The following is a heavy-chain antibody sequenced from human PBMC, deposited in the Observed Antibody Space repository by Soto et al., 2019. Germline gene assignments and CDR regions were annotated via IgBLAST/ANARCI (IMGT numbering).Heavy chain of an antibody. CDR3: ARAISLIMAAPDY. CDR1: GYTFSNYA. CDR2: VSPYNGNA. J-gene: IGHJ4*02. Sequence: ASVKVSCKTSGYTFSNYAISWVRQAPGQGLEWMGWVSPYNGNANYTEKFQGRVSMTTDTSTTTAYMELTSLTSDDTAIYCCARAISLIMAAPDYWGQGTLVTVSS. D-gene: IGHD2-8*01. V-gene: IGHV1-18*04.